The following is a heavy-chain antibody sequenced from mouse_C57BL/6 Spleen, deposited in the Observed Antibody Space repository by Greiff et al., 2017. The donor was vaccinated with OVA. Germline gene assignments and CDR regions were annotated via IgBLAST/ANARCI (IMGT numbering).Heavy chain of an antibody. Sequence: EVQLVESGGDLVKPGGSLKLSCAASGFTFSSYCMSWVRQTPDKRLEWVAAISSGGSYSNYPDSVTGRFTIYRDNAKNTLYLQMSSLKSEDTAMYYCARHGNYYFDYWGQGTTLTVSS. J-gene: IGHJ2*01. CDR2: ISSGGSYS. D-gene: IGHD2-1*01. CDR1: GFTFSSYC. CDR3: ARHGNYYFDY. V-gene: IGHV5-6*01.